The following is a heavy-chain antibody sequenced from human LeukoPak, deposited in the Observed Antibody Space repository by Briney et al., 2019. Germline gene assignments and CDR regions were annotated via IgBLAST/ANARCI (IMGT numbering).Heavy chain of an antibody. V-gene: IGHV3-7*01. CDR3: ARDRHEGPDQSV. CDR2: IKQDGSEK. J-gene: IGHJ6*02. Sequence: GGSLRLSCAGSGFTFSSYWMSWVRQAPGKGLEWVANIKQDGSEKYYVDSVKGRFTISRDNAKNSLYLQMNSLRAEDTAVYYCARDRHEGPDQSVWGQGTTVTVSS. CDR1: GFTFSSYW.